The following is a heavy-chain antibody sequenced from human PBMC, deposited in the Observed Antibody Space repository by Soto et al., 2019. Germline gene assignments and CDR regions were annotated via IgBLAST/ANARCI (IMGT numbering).Heavy chain of an antibody. CDR1: GFTFSSTW. Sequence: GGSLRLSCAASGFTFSSTWMNWVRQSPGRGLEWVANIKTDGSEKYYVDSVKGRFTISRDNSKNTLYLQMNSLRAEDTAVYYCASRDIVVVPAANHQRTTDYWGQGTLVTVSS. CDR3: ASRDIVVVPAANHQRTTDY. J-gene: IGHJ4*02. CDR2: IKTDGSEK. V-gene: IGHV3-7*05. D-gene: IGHD2-2*01.